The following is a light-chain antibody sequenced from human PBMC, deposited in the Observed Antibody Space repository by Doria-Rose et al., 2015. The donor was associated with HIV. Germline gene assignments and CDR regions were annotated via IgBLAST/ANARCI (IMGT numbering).Light chain of an antibody. Sequence: TQSPATLSVSPGERATLSCSASQGIGSDLAWHQQKPGQAPRHLIYRAAIRATGIPPRFTGGGSGTEFTLTISSLQSEDFAVYFCQQYSQWPPYTFGQGTKLEVK. J-gene: IGKJ2*01. CDR1: QGIGSD. CDR3: QQYSQWPPYT. CDR2: RAA. V-gene: IGKV3-15*01.